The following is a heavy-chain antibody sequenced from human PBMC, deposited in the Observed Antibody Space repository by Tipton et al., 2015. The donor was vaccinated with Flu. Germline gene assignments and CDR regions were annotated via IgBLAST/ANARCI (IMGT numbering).Heavy chain of an antibody. CDR2: INSDGSIT. CDR3: ADSILQ. D-gene: IGHD1-1*01. CDR1: GFTFSSYW. J-gene: IGHJ4*02. V-gene: IGHV3-74*01. Sequence: LSLTCAASGFTFSSYWMHWVRQAPGKGLVWVSRINSDGSITNYADSVKGRFTISRDNAKNTLYLQMNSLRAEDTAVYYCADSILQWGQGTLVTVSS.